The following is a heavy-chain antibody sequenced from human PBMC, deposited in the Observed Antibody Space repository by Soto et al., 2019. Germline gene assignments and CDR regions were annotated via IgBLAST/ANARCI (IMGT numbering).Heavy chain of an antibody. V-gene: IGHV4-61*01. D-gene: IGHD3-3*01. J-gene: IGHJ4*02. CDR2: IFYSGST. CDR3: ARTGQRGFFDY. Sequence: SETLSLTCTVSGGSVSSGSYYWSWIRQPPGKGLEWIGYIFYSGSTTYNPSLKSRVTISVDTSKNQFSLKLTSVTAADTAVYYCARTGQRGFFDYWGQGTRVTVSS. CDR1: GGSVSSGSYY.